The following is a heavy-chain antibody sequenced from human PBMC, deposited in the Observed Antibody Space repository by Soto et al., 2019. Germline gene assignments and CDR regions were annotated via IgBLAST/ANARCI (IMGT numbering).Heavy chain of an antibody. CDR3: ASAGDSGYYPF. CDR1: GFIFSSYG. CDR2: IWYDGSNK. V-gene: IGHV3-33*01. D-gene: IGHD3-22*01. J-gene: IGHJ4*02. Sequence: SLRLSCAASGFIFSSYGMHWVRQAPGKGLEWVAVIWYDGSNKYYADSVKGRFTISRDNSKNTLYLQMNSLRAEDTAVYYCASAGDSGYYPFWGQGTLVTVSS.